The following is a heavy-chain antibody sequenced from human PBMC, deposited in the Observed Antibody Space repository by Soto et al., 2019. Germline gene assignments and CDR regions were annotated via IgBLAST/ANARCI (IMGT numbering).Heavy chain of an antibody. CDR3: ARDIHDFWSGYLTKIYYYYYYRDV. D-gene: IGHD3-3*01. J-gene: IGHJ6*03. V-gene: IGHV1-8*01. CDR1: GYTFTSYD. CDR2: MNPNSGNT. Sequence: QVQLVQSGAEVKKPGASVKVSCKASGYTFTSYDITWVRQATGQGLEWMGWMNPNSGNTGYAQKYQGTVTMTRNTSISTPYMELSSLRAEDTAVYYCARDIHDFWSGYLTKIYYYYYYRDVWGKVTTVTVSS.